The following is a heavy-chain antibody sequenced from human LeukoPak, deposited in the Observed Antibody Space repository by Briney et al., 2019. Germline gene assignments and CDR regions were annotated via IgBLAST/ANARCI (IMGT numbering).Heavy chain of an antibody. CDR2: INPNSGGT. D-gene: IGHD3-16*01. Sequence: ASVKVSCKTSGYTFTDQYLHWVRQAPGQGLEWMGWINPNSGGTKSAQQFQVMFIMTRDTSISTAYMELRSLSSDDTAVYYCARGRQLHLGELFPFAEFFQPWGQGTLVTVFS. J-gene: IGHJ1*01. V-gene: IGHV1-2*02. CDR1: GYTFTDQY. CDR3: ARGRQLHLGELFPFAEFFQP.